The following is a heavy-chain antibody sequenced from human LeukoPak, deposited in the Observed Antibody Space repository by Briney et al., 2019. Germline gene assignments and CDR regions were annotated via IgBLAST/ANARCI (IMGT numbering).Heavy chain of an antibody. V-gene: IGHV4-39*01. CDR2: IYYSGST. D-gene: IGHD6-19*01. CDR1: GGSISSSSYY. J-gene: IGHJ4*02. CDR3: ATYSYSSGWFDY. Sequence: PSETLSLTCTVSGGSISSSSYYWGWIRQPPGKGLEWIGNIYYSGSTYYNPSLKSRVTISVDTSMNQFSLKLSSVTAADTAVYYCATYSYSSGWFDYWGQGTLVTVSS.